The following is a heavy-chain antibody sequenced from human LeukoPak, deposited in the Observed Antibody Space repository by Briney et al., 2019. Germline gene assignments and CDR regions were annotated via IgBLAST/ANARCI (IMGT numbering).Heavy chain of an antibody. CDR3: AHIPGNTVVTRYFDF. V-gene: IGHV2-5*01. CDR1: GFSLSTDGVG. J-gene: IGHJ4*02. CDR2: IYWNDDK. D-gene: IGHD4-23*01. Sequence: SGPTLVNPTQTLTLTCTSSGFSLSTDGVGVGWIRQPPGKALEWLALIYWNDDKRYSPSLKTRLTITKDTSKNQVVLTMTNMDPVDTATYYCAHIPGNTVVTRYFDFWGQGTLVTVSS.